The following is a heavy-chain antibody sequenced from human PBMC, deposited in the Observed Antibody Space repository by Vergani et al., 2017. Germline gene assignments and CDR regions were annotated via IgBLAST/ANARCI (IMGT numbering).Heavy chain of an antibody. V-gene: IGHV4-38-2*01. J-gene: IGHJ6*02. CDR3: ARVGEPDYYYYGMDV. D-gene: IGHD1-14*01. CDR2: IYHSGST. CDR1: GYSISSGYY. Sequence: QVQLQESGPGLVKPSETLSLTCAVSGYSISSGYYWGWIRQPPGKGLEWIGSIYHSGSTYYNPSLKSRVTISVDTSKNQFSLKLSSVTAADTAVYYCARVGEPDYYYYGMDVWGQGTTVTVSS.